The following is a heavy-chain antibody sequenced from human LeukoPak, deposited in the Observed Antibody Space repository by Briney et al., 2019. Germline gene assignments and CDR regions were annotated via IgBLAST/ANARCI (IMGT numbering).Heavy chain of an antibody. Sequence: GASVKVSCKASGYTFTGYCMHWVRQAPGQGLEWMGWINPNSGGTNYAQKFQGRVTMTRDTSISTAYMELSRLRSDDTAVYYCARALRGYDSSGYYWGGQGTLVTVSS. CDR3: ARALRGYDSSGYYW. V-gene: IGHV1-2*02. CDR1: GYTFTGYC. D-gene: IGHD3-22*01. CDR2: INPNSGGT. J-gene: IGHJ4*02.